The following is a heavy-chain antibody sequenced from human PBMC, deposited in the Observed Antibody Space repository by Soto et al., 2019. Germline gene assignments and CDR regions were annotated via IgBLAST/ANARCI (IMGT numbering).Heavy chain of an antibody. Sequence: KPSETLSLTCTVSGGSISSGDYYWSWIRQPPGKGLEWIGYIYYSGSTYYNPSLKSRVTISVDTSKNQFSLKLSSVTAADTAVYYCARAGFLEWLDFDYWGQGTLVTV. J-gene: IGHJ4*02. CDR1: GGSISSGDYY. CDR3: ARAGFLEWLDFDY. V-gene: IGHV4-30-4*01. D-gene: IGHD3-3*01. CDR2: IYYSGST.